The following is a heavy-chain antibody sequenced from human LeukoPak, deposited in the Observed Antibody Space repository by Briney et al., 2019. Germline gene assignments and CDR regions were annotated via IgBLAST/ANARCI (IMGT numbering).Heavy chain of an antibody. D-gene: IGHD3-3*01. CDR3: ARTTGHYLFDQ. Sequence: PSETLSLTCTVSRGSISNWHWSWIRQPAGKGLEWIGRIYDSGSTEYNPSLRSRVIMSVDTSKNEFSLKLSSVTAADTAVYYCARTTGHYLFDQWGQGTLVIVSS. V-gene: IGHV4-4*07. J-gene: IGHJ4*02. CDR2: IYDSGST. CDR1: RGSISNWH.